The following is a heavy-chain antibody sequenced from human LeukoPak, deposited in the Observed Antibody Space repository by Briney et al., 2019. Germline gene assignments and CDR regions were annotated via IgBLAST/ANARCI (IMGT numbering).Heavy chain of an antibody. Sequence: ASVKVSCKASGYTFTGYYLHWVRQAPGQGLEWMGWINPKNGGTEYAQKFQGRVTMTRDTSISTVYMELSRLTSDDTAVYSCARDPAQTYYYDPWGQGTLVTVSS. CDR2: INPKNGGT. J-gene: IGHJ4*02. V-gene: IGHV1-2*02. CDR1: GYTFTGYY. CDR3: ARDPAQTYYYDP. D-gene: IGHD3-22*01.